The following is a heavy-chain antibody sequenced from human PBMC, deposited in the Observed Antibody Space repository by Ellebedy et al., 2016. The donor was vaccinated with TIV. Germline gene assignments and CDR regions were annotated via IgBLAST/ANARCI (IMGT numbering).Heavy chain of an antibody. CDR1: GGSISSSS. CDR2: ISYSGST. Sequence: MPGGSLRLSCTVSGGSISSSSWSWIRQPPGKGLEWIGDISYSGSTNYNPSLKSRVSMSVDTSKNHFSLKLSSVTAADTAVYYCARWLRGALVFDSWGLGTLVTVSS. D-gene: IGHD6-19*01. CDR3: ARWLRGALVFDS. V-gene: IGHV4-59*08. J-gene: IGHJ4*02.